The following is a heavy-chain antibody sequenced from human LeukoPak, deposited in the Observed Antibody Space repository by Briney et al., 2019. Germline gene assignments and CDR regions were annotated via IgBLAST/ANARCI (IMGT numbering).Heavy chain of an antibody. J-gene: IGHJ6*02. D-gene: IGHD3-22*01. V-gene: IGHV4-59*01. Sequence: SETLSLTCTVSGGSISSYYWSWIRQPPGKGLEWIGYIYYSGSTNYNPSLKSRVTISVDTSKNQFSLKLSSVTAADTAVYYCARKEDYYDSSGYSLGGGMDVWGQGTTVTVSS. CDR1: GGSISSYY. CDR2: IYYSGST. CDR3: ARKEDYYDSSGYSLGGGMDV.